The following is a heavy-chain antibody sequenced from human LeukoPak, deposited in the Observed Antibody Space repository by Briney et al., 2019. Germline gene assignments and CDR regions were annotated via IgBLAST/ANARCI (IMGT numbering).Heavy chain of an antibody. CDR2: ISGSGGST. D-gene: IGHD6-6*01. V-gene: IGHV3-23*01. J-gene: IGHJ3*02. CDR1: GFTFSSYA. Sequence: GGSLRLSCAASGFTFSSYAMSWVRQAPGKGLEGVSAISGSGGSTYYADSVKGRFTISRDNSKNTLYLQMNSLRAEDTAVYYCARDQGIAARSDAFDIWGQGTMVTVSS. CDR3: ARDQGIAARSDAFDI.